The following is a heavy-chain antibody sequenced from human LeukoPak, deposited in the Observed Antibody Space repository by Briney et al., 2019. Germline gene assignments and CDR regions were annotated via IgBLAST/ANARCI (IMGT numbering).Heavy chain of an antibody. D-gene: IGHD3-22*01. V-gene: IGHV1-8*01. CDR2: MNPNSGNT. CDR3: ARAYYYDSSGYYFPGYSYYYYYGMDV. J-gene: IGHJ6*02. CDR1: GYTFTSYD. Sequence: ASVKVSCKASGYTFTSYDINWVRQATGQGLEWMGWMNPNSGNTGYAQKFQGRVTMTRNTSISTAYMEVSSLRSEDTAVYYCARAYYYDSSGYYFPGYSYYYYYGMDVWGQGTTVTVSS.